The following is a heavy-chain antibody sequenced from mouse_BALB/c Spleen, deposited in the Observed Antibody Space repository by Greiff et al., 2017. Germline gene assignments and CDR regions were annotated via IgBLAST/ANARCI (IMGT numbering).Heavy chain of an antibody. Sequence: EVQRVESGGGLVQPGGSRKLSCAASGFTFSDYGMAWVRQAPGKGPEWVAFISNLAYSIYYADTVTGRFTISRENAKNTLYLEMSSLRSEDTAMYYCARDNYGSSYVWYFDVWGAGTTVTVSS. J-gene: IGHJ1*01. V-gene: IGHV5-15*02. CDR2: ISNLAYSI. CDR1: GFTFSDYG. CDR3: ARDNYGSSYVWYFDV. D-gene: IGHD1-1*01.